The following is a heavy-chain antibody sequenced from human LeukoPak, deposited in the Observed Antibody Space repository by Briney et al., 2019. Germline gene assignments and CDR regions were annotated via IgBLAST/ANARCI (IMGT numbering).Heavy chain of an antibody. CDR1: GFTFSSYS. Sequence: GGSLRLSCAASGFTFSSYSMNWVRQAPGKGLEWVSSISSSSSSYIYYADSVKGRFTISRDNAKNSLYLQMNSLRAEDTAVCYCARDAYYDSSGYVGYWGQGTLVTVSS. CDR2: ISSSSSSYI. D-gene: IGHD3-22*01. V-gene: IGHV3-21*01. J-gene: IGHJ4*02. CDR3: ARDAYYDSSGYVGY.